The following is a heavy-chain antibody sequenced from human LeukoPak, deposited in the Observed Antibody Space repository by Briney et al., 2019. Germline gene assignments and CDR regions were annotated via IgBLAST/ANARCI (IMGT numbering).Heavy chain of an antibody. Sequence: PGGSLRLSCAASGFTFSSYSMNWVRQAPGKGLEWVSYISSSSSTIYYADSVKGRFTISRDNAKNSLYLQMNSLRAEDTAVYYCARTADYVWGSYVGPWFDPWGQGTLVTVSS. V-gene: IGHV3-48*04. CDR2: ISSSSSTI. D-gene: IGHD3-16*01. J-gene: IGHJ5*02. CDR1: GFTFSSYS. CDR3: ARTADYVWGSYVGPWFDP.